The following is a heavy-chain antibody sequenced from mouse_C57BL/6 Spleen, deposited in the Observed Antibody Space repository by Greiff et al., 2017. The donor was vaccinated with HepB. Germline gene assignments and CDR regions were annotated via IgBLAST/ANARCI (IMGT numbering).Heavy chain of an antibody. CDR1: GFTFSSYA. V-gene: IGHV5-4*01. D-gene: IGHD1-1*01. CDR3: ARLYYGSSYRYFDV. Sequence: EVQVVESGGGLVKPGGSLKLSCAASGFTFSSYAMSWVRQTPEKRLEWVATISDGGSYTYYPDNVKGRFTISRDNAKNNLYLQMSHLKSEDTAMYYCARLYYGSSYRYFDVWGTGTTVTVSS. J-gene: IGHJ1*03. CDR2: ISDGGSYT.